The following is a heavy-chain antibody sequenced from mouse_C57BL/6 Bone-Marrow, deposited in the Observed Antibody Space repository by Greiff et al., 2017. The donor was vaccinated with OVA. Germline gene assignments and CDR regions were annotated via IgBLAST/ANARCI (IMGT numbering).Heavy chain of an antibody. CDR1: GFTFSSYT. D-gene: IGHD3-2*02. CDR3: AIQQSYSSGSSYYLYY. J-gene: IGHJ2*01. V-gene: IGHV5-9*01. Sequence: EVQRVESGGGLVKPGGSLKLSCAASGFTFSSYTMSWVRQTPETRLEWVATISGGGGNTYYPDRVKGRFTISRDNAKNTLYLQMRSLRTYDTSLYYCAIQQSYSSGSSYYLYYWGQGTTLTVSS. CDR2: ISGGGGNT.